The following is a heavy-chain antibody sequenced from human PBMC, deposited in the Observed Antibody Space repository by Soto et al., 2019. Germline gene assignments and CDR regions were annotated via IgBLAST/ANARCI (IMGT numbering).Heavy chain of an antibody. CDR3: AKDGRVLAATRRIDDAFDI. D-gene: IGHD2-15*01. CDR2: TSYSGSST. J-gene: IGHJ3*02. Sequence: GGSLRLSCAASGFSFSNYDMNWVRQAPGKGLEWVSTTSYSGSSTHYADSVKGRFTISRDNSKNTLYLQMNSLRAEDTAVYYCAKDGRVLAATRRIDDAFDIWGQGTMVTVSS. V-gene: IGHV3-23*01. CDR1: GFSFSNYD.